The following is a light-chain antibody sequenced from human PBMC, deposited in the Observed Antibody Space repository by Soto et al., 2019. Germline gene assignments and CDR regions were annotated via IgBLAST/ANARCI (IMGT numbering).Light chain of an antibody. J-gene: IGLJ2*01. CDR3: QSYDSSLSGGL. CDR2: DNT. CDR1: SSNIGAGFD. V-gene: IGLV1-40*01. Sequence: QLVLTQPPSVSGAPGQRVTISCTGSSSNIGAGFDVHWYQHLPGTAPKPLIYDNTNRPSGVPDRFSGSKSGTSASLAITGLQAEDEADYYCQSYDSSLSGGLFGGGTKVTVL.